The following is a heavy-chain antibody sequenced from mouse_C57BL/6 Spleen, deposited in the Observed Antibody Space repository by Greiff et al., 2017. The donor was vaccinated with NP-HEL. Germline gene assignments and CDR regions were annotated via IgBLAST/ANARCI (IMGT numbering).Heavy chain of an antibody. V-gene: IGHV1-26*01. J-gene: IGHJ2*01. CDR2: INPNNGGT. CDR3: AWGSYYFYY. Sequence: EVQLQQSGPELVKPGASVKISCKASGYTFTDYYMNWVKQSHGKSLEWIGDINPNNGGTSYNQKFKGKATLTVDKSSSTAYMELRSLTSDYSAVYYCAWGSYYFYYWGQGTTLTVSA. CDR1: GYTFTDYY.